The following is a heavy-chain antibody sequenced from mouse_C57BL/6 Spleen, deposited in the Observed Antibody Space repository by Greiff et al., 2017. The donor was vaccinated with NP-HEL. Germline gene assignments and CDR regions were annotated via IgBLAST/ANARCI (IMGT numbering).Heavy chain of an antibody. Sequence: VQLKESGAELVKPGASVKLSCTASGFNIKDYYMHWVKQRTEQGLEWIGRIDPEDGETKYAPKFQGKATITADTSSNTAYLQLSRLTSEDTADYYCARSSTTVVPFDYWGQGTTLTVSS. D-gene: IGHD1-1*01. J-gene: IGHJ2*01. CDR2: IDPEDGET. CDR1: GFNIKDYY. CDR3: ARSSTTVVPFDY. V-gene: IGHV14-2*01.